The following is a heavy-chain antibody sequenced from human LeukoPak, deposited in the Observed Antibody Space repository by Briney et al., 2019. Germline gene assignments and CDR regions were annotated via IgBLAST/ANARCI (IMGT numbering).Heavy chain of an antibody. CDR2: IHSADSNT. CDR3: AGARHGDYRWDY. Sequence: GESLKISCKDSGYSFTNYWIGWLRQMPGKGLEWMGIIHSADSNTKYGPSFQGQVTISADKSISTAYLQWSGLKASDAAMYYCAGARHGDYRWDYWGQGTLVTVSS. D-gene: IGHD4-17*01. CDR1: GYSFTNYW. J-gene: IGHJ4*02. V-gene: IGHV5-51*01.